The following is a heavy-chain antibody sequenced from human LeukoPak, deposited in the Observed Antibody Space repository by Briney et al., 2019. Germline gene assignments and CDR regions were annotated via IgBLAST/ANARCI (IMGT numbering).Heavy chain of an antibody. J-gene: IGHJ3*02. CDR2: IYYSGNT. V-gene: IGHV4-59*08. CDR3: ARHDILTGSDAFDI. CDR1: GASISTYY. D-gene: IGHD3-9*01. Sequence: PSETLSLTCTVSGASISTYYWSWIRQPPGKGLEWIGYIYYSGNTNYNPSLKSRVTISVDTSKNQFSLKLSSVTAADTAVYFCARHDILTGSDAFDIWGQGTMVTVSS.